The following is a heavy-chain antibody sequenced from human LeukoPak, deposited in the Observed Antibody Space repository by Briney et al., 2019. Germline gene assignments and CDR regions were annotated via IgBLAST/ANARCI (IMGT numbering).Heavy chain of an antibody. J-gene: IGHJ3*02. CDR3: AKGKINHEGAFDI. CDR1: GFSFSSYA. CDR2: FTDSFSGSGGST. V-gene: IGHV3-23*01. Sequence: GGSLRLSCAASGFSFSSYAMSWVRQAPGKGLEWVTGFTDSFSGSGGSTQYADSVKGRFTISRDNSKNTLYLHMNSLRAEDTAVYYCAKGKINHEGAFDIWGQGTMVTVSS.